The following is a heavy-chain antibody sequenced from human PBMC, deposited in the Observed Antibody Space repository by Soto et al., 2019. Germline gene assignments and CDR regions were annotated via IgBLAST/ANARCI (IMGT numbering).Heavy chain of an antibody. CDR2: ITTSGSYI. V-gene: IGHV3-21*01. J-gene: IGHJ5*02. Sequence: EVQLVESGGGLVKPGGSLRLSCAASGFTFSSYDMNWVRQAPGKGLEYVSSITTSGSYIYYGDSVRGRFTISRDNAKNSRFLQMDSLRAEDTAEYYCVSSGTAPMLGRNWFDPWGQGTLVTVSS. CDR3: VSSGTAPMLGRNWFDP. CDR1: GFTFSSYD. D-gene: IGHD1-1*01.